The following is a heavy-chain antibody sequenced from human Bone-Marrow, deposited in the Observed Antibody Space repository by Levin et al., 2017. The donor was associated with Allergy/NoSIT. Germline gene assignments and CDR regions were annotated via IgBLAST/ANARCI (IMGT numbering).Heavy chain of an antibody. CDR3: AKSIYRGYENDAFDL. D-gene: IGHD5-12*01. Sequence: GESLKISCKTSGYMFTKYWIAWVRQMPGKGLEWMGTIYPDDSDTRYRSTFEGLVDISVDKSTNTAYPQWTSLRMSDTGMYFCAKSIYRGYENDAFDLWGQGTMVTVSS. J-gene: IGHJ3*01. CDR1: GYMFTKYW. CDR2: IYPDDSDT. V-gene: IGHV5-51*01.